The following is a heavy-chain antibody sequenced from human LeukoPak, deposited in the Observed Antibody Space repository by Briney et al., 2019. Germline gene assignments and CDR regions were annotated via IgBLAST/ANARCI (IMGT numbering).Heavy chain of an antibody. CDR1: GFTFSSYR. D-gene: IGHD6-19*01. J-gene: IGHJ4*02. CDR2: ISSSSSYI. CDR3: ARERQGIAVGFDY. Sequence: PGGSLRLSCAASGFTFSSYRMNWVRQAPGKGLEWVLSISSSSSYIYYADSVKGRFTISRDNAKNSLYLQMNSLRAEDTAVYYCARERQGIAVGFDYWGQGTLVTVSS. V-gene: IGHV3-21*01.